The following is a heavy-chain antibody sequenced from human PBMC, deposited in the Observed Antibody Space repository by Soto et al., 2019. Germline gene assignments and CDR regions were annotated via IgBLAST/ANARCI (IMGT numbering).Heavy chain of an antibody. D-gene: IGHD6-13*01. CDR1: GFTFSSYG. CDR2: ISYDGSNK. J-gene: IGHJ2*01. V-gene: IGHV3-30*18. CDR3: AKIAAAGKYWYFDL. Sequence: QVQLVESGGGVVQPGRSLRLSCAASGFTFSSYGMHWVRQAPGKGLEWVAVISYDGSNKYYADSVMGRFTISRDNSKYTLYLQMNSLKSEDMAVYYCAKIAAAGKYWYFDLWGRGTLVTVSS.